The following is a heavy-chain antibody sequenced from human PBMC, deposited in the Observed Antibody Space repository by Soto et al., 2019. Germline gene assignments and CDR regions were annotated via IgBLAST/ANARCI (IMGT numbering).Heavy chain of an antibody. CDR3: ARGSDYDFWSGSRGGMDV. J-gene: IGHJ6*02. D-gene: IGHD3-3*01. V-gene: IGHV1-8*01. Sequence: QVQLVQSGAEVKKPGASVKVSCKASGYTFTSYDINWVRQATGQGLEWMGWMNPNSGNTGYAQKFQGRVTMTRNTSISTAYMELRSLRSEDTAVYYCARGSDYDFWSGSRGGMDVWGQGTTVTVSS. CDR2: MNPNSGNT. CDR1: GYTFTSYD.